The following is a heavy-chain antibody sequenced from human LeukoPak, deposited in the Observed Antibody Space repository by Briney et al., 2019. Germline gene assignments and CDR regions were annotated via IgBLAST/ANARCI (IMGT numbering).Heavy chain of an antibody. CDR1: GYTFTAYY. CDR3: ARGVYSSGWYGDC. V-gene: IGHV1-18*04. Sequence: ASVKVSCMASGYTFTAYYMHWVRQAPGQGLEWMGWISAYSGNTNYAQKLQGRVTMTTDTSTSTAYMELRSLRSDDTAVYYCARGVYSSGWYGDCWGQGTLVTVSS. CDR2: ISAYSGNT. D-gene: IGHD6-19*01. J-gene: IGHJ4*02.